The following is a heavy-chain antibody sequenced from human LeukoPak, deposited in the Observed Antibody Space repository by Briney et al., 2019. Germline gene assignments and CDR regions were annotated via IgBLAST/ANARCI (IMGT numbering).Heavy chain of an antibody. V-gene: IGHV4-59*01. Sequence: SETLSLTCIVSGGSISSYYWSWIRQPPGKGLEWIGYIYYSGSTNYNPSLKSRVTISVDTSKNQFSLKLSSVTAADTAVYYCARHGADLLLWFGELSPYYGMDVWGQGTTVTVSS. CDR1: GGSISSYY. CDR3: ARHGADLLLWFGELSPYYGMDV. D-gene: IGHD3-10*01. CDR2: IYYSGST. J-gene: IGHJ6*02.